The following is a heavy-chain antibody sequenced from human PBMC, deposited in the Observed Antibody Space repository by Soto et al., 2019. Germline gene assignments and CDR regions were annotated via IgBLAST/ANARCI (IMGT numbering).Heavy chain of an antibody. CDR3: ARAAYCSGGSCYLRSHYYGMDV. CDR1: GGSISSGGYY. V-gene: IGHV4-31*03. J-gene: IGHJ6*02. CDR2: IYDSGST. D-gene: IGHD2-15*01. Sequence: QVQLQESGPGLVKPSQTLSLTCTVSGGSISSGGYYWSWIRQHPGKGLEWIGYIYDSGSTYYNPYLRRRVTLSVDTSKNQFSLKLSSVTAADTAVYYCARAAYCSGGSCYLRSHYYGMDVWGQGTTVTVSS.